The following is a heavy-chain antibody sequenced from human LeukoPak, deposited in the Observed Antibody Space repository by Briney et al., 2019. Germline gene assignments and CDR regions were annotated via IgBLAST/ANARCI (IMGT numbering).Heavy chain of an antibody. V-gene: IGHV4-34*01. CDR1: GGSFSGYY. J-gene: IGHJ4*02. CDR2: INHSGST. Sequence: SETLSLTCAVYGGSFSGYYWSWMRQPPGKGLEWIGEINHSGSTNYNPSLKSRVTISVDTSKNQFSLKLSSVTAADTAVYYCAREFLEWLPDYWGQGTLVTVSS. D-gene: IGHD3-3*01. CDR3: AREFLEWLPDY.